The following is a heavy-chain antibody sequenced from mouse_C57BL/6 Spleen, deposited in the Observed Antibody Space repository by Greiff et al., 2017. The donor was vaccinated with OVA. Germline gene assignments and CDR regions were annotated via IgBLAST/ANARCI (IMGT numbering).Heavy chain of an antibody. Sequence: EVHLVESGPGMVKPSQSLSLTCTVTGYSITSGYDWHWIRHFPGNKLEWMGYISYSGSTNYNPSLKSRISITHDTSKNHFFLKLNSVTTEDTATYYCARDDGYYWYFDVWGTGTTVTVSS. J-gene: IGHJ1*03. CDR1: GYSITSGYD. CDR2: ISYSGST. CDR3: ARDDGYYWYFDV. V-gene: IGHV3-1*01. D-gene: IGHD2-3*01.